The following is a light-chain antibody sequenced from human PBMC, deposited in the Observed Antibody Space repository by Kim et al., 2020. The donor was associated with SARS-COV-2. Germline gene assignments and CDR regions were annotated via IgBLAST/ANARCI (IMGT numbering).Light chain of an antibody. CDR1: SGAVGGYNS. J-gene: IGLJ1*01. Sequence: GKPITISCTGTSGAVGGYNSVSWYQQHPGKAPKLMIFDVSNRPSGVSNRFSGSKSGNTASLTISGLQAEDEADYYCMSYRRGSTYVFGSGTKVTVL. V-gene: IGLV2-14*03. CDR2: DVS. CDR3: MSYRRGSTYV.